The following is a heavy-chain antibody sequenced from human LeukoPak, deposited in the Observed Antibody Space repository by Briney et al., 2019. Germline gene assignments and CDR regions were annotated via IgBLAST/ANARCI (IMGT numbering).Heavy chain of an antibody. CDR1: GGSISSYY. CDR2: IYYSGST. V-gene: IGHV4-59*01. Sequence: PSETLSLXCTVSGGSISSYYWSWIRQPPGKGLEWIGYIYYSGSTNYNPSLKSRVTISVDTSKNQFSLKLSSVTAADTAVYYCARYSYGYNWFDPWGQGTLVTVSS. J-gene: IGHJ5*02. D-gene: IGHD5-18*01. CDR3: ARYSYGYNWFDP.